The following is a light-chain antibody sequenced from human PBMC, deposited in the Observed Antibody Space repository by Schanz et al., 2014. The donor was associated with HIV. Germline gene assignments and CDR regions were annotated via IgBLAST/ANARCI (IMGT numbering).Light chain of an antibody. J-gene: IGKJ1*01. CDR2: GAS. Sequence: EIVMTQSPGTLSVSPGERATLSCRASQTVSNNLAWYQQKPGQAPRLLIYGASSRATGIPDRFSGSGSGTDFILTISRLEPEDFAVYYCQQHGGSPETFGQGTKVEIK. V-gene: IGKV3-20*01. CDR1: QTVSNN. CDR3: QQHGGSPET.